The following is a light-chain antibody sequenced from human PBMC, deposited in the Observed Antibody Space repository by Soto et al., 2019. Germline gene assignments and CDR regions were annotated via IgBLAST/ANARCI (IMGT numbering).Light chain of an antibody. CDR2: DAS. CDR1: QSISSW. CDR3: QEFEDVPPHT. V-gene: IGKV1-5*01. J-gene: IGKJ4*01. Sequence: DIQMTQSPSTLSASVGDRVTITCRASQSISSWLAWYQQKPGKAPKLLIYDASSLESGVPSRFSGSGSGTDFTFTISSLQPEDIATYYSQEFEDVPPHTFGGGTKVDIK.